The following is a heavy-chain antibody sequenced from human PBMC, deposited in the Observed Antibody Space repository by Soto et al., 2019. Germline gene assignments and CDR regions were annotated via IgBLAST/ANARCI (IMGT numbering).Heavy chain of an antibody. Sequence: SETLSLTCAISGAPITWGDYSWNWIRQPPGKGLEWIGYIFHGGSTYYNPSLRSRVTISVDRSRTQFSLKLSSVTAADTAVYYCARGVAGYSYGPNNWFDPWGQGTLVTVSS. CDR2: IFHGGST. D-gene: IGHD5-18*01. CDR1: GAPITWGDYS. V-gene: IGHV4-30-2*01. J-gene: IGHJ5*02. CDR3: ARGVAGYSYGPNNWFDP.